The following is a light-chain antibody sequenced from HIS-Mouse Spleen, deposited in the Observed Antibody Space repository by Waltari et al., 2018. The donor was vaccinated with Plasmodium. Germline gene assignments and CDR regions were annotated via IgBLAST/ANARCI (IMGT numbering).Light chain of an antibody. V-gene: IGKV3-15*01. J-gene: IGKJ1*01. CDR1: QSVSSN. CDR2: GAS. CDR3: QQYNNWPRGT. Sequence: EIVMTQSPATLSVSPGERATLSCRASQSVSSNLAWYQQKPGQAPMLLIYGASTRATGIPTRFGGSGCGTVFTLTISSMQSEDFAVYCCQQYNNWPRGTFGQGTKVEIK.